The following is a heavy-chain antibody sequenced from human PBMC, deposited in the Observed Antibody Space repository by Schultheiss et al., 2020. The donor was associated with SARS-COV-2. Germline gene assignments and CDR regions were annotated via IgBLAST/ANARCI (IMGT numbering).Heavy chain of an antibody. V-gene: IGHV4-59*01. CDR1: GGSISSYY. D-gene: IGHD5-18*01. CDR2: IYYSGST. CDR3: ARGDTDHFDS. J-gene: IGHJ4*02. Sequence: SETLSLTCTVSGGSISSYYWSWIRQPPGKGLEWIGYIYYSGSTYYNPSLKSRVTISVDKSKNQFSLKLSSVTAADTAVYYCARGDTDHFDSWGQGALVTVSS.